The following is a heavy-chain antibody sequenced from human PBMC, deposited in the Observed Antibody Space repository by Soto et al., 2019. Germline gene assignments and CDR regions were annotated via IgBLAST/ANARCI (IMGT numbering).Heavy chain of an antibody. V-gene: IGHV3-30-3*01. CDR1: GFTFSSYA. Sequence: QVQLVESGGGVVQPGRSLRLSCAASGFTFSSYAMHWVRQAPGKGLEWVAVISYDGSNKYYADSVKGRFTISRDNSKNTLYLQMNSLRAEDTAVYYCARDRRAAMLSGYYYYGMDVWGQGTTVTVSS. D-gene: IGHD5-18*01. CDR3: ARDRRAAMLSGYYYYGMDV. J-gene: IGHJ6*02. CDR2: ISYDGSNK.